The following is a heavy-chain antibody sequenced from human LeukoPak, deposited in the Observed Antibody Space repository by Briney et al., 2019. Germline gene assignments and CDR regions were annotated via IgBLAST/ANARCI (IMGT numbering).Heavy chain of an antibody. J-gene: IGHJ4*02. V-gene: IGHV3-48*03. Sequence: GGSLRLSCAVSGFTFSSYEMNWFRQVPGKGLEWVSYISSSGDSRHYANSVEGRFTTSRDNAKNSLYLEMNFLGAEDTAVYYCVRDGRAGVVGAFRLFDYWGQGTLVTVSS. CDR3: VRDGRAGVVGAFRLFDY. CDR2: ISSSGDSR. CDR1: GFTFSSYE. D-gene: IGHD2-15*01.